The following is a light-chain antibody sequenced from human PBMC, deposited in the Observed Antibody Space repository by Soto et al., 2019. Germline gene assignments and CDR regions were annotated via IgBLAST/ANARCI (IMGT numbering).Light chain of an antibody. V-gene: IGLV2-23*01. J-gene: IGLJ1*01. CDR3: CSSAPESTYV. CDR2: KGS. CDR1: SSDVGPYNS. Sequence: QSALAQPASVSGSPGQSITISCTGTSSDVGPYNSVSWYQQHPHKAPQVIIYKGSQRPSGVSNRFSGSTSGNAASLTISGLQADDEADYFCCSSAPESTYVFGTGTKLTVL.